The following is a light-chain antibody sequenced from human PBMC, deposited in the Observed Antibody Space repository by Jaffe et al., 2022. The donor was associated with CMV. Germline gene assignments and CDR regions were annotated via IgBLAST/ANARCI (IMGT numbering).Light chain of an antibody. CDR3: QQYKNWPYT. Sequence: EIVMTQSPVTLSVSPGERATLSCRASQSVSSNLAWYQQKPGQAPRLLIYDASTRATGIPARFSGSGSGTEFTLTISSLQSEDFAVYYCQQYKNWPYTFGQGTQLEIK. CDR1: QSVSSN. J-gene: IGKJ2*01. CDR2: DAS. V-gene: IGKV3-15*01.